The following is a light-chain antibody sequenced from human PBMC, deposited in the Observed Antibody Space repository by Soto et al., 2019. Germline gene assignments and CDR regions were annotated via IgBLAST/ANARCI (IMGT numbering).Light chain of an antibody. CDR1: QSVPSNY. V-gene: IGKV3-20*01. Sequence: EMVLTQSPGTLSLSPGERATLSCRASQSVPSNYLAWYRQNPGQAPRLLIYGASNRATGIPDRFSGSGSGTDFTLTISRLEPEDFAVFFCQQYGSSPQTFGQGTKVDIK. J-gene: IGKJ1*01. CDR3: QQYGSSPQT. CDR2: GAS.